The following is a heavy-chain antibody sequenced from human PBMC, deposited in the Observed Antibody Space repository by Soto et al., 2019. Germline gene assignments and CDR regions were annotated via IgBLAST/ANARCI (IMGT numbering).Heavy chain of an antibody. CDR3: ARALGYSGYAGMDV. Sequence: QVQLVQSGGEVKKPGASVKVSCKASGYTFTIYGINWVRQAPGQGLEWMGWISTDNGNTNYAQKLQGRVTMTTDTSTITAHMDMRSLRSDDTAVYYCARALGYSGYAGMDVWGQWTTVTVSS. CDR1: GYTFTIYG. V-gene: IGHV1-18*01. CDR2: ISTDNGNT. J-gene: IGHJ6*02. D-gene: IGHD5-12*01.